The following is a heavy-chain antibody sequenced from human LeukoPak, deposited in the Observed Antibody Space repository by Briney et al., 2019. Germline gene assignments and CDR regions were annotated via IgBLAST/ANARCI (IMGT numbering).Heavy chain of an antibody. CDR3: ARDQPLGTYYGMDV. Sequence: GGSLGLSCAASGFTFSSYSMNWVRQAPGKGLEWVSYISSGSSTIYYADSVKGRFTISRDNAKNSLYLQMNSLRDEDTAVYYCARDQPLGTYYGMDVWGQGTTVTVSS. V-gene: IGHV3-48*02. J-gene: IGHJ6*02. CDR2: ISSGSSTI. CDR1: GFTFSSYS. D-gene: IGHD7-27*01.